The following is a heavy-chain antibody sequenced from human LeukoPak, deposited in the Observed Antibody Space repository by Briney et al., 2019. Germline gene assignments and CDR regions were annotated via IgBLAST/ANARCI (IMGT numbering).Heavy chain of an antibody. Sequence: SETLSLTCTVSGGSLSNYYWNWIRQPPGKGLEWIGYIYYSGSTNYNPSLKSRVTISVDTSKNQFSLKLTSVTAADTAVYYCARCPYSSSTLFDYWGQGTLVTVSS. CDR1: GGSLSNYY. D-gene: IGHD6-6*01. V-gene: IGHV4-59*01. J-gene: IGHJ4*02. CDR3: ARCPYSSSTLFDY. CDR2: IYYSGST.